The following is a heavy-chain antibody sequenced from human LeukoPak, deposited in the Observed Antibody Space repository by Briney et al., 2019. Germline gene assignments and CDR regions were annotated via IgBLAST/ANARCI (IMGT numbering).Heavy chain of an antibody. V-gene: IGHV4-34*01. J-gene: IGHJ3*02. Sequence: SETLSLTCAVYGGSFSGYYWSWIRQPPGKGLEWIGEINHSGSTNYNPSLKSRVTISVDTSKNQFSLKLSSVTAADTAVYYCARGSSSSYAFDIWGQGTMVTVSS. CDR1: GGSFSGYY. CDR2: INHSGST. D-gene: IGHD6-13*01. CDR3: ARGSSSSYAFDI.